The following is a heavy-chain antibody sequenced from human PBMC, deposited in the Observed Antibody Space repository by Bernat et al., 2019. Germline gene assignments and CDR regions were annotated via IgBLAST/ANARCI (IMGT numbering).Heavy chain of an antibody. CDR2: IYYSGST. D-gene: IGHD6-19*01. J-gene: IGHJ3*02. Sequence: QLQLQESGPGLVKPSETLSLTCTVSGGSISSSSYYWGWIRQPPGKGLEWIGGIYYSGSTYYNPSLKSRVTISVDTSKNQFSLKLSSVTAADTAVYYCASTYSSGWLDAFDIWGQGTMVTVSS. CDR1: GGSISSSSYY. V-gene: IGHV4-39*01. CDR3: ASTYSSGWLDAFDI.